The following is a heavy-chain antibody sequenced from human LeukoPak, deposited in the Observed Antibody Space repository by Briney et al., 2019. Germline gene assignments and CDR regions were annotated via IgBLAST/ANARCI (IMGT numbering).Heavy chain of an antibody. V-gene: IGHV3-30*02. CDR2: IRYDGSNK. J-gene: IGHJ4*02. CDR1: GFTLSSYG. D-gene: IGHD3-22*01. Sequence: GGSLRLSCAASGFTLSSYGMHWVRQAPGKGLEWVAFIRYDGSNKYYADSVKGRFTISRDNAKNSLYLQMNSLRAEDTAVYYCARTYYYDSSGYSLYYFDYWGQGTLVTVSS. CDR3: ARTYYYDSSGYSLYYFDY.